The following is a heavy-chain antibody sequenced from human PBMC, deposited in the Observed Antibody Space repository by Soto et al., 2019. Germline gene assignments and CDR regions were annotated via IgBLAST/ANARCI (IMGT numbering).Heavy chain of an antibody. V-gene: IGHV4-31*03. CDR2: IYYSGST. CDR1: GGSISSGGYY. J-gene: IGHJ6*02. CDR3: ARGWEPEAGIAAYYYYGMDV. D-gene: IGHD1-1*01. Sequence: PSETLSLTCTVSGGSISSGGYYWSWIRHHPGKGLEWIGYIYYSGSTYYNPSLKSRVTISVDTSKNQFSLKLSSVTAADTAVYYCARGWEPEAGIAAYYYYGMDVWGQGPTVTV.